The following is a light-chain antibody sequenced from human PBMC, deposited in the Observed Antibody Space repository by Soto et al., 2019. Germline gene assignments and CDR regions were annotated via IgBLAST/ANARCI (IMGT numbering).Light chain of an antibody. V-gene: IGKV1-5*01. CDR2: GAS. Sequence: GDSVTITCRASQSINYWLAWYQQKPGKAPRLLISGASSLQSGVPSRFSGSGSETEFTLTISSLQPDDFATYYCQQYDGHFGQGTKLEVK. J-gene: IGKJ2*01. CDR3: QQYDGH. CDR1: QSINYW.